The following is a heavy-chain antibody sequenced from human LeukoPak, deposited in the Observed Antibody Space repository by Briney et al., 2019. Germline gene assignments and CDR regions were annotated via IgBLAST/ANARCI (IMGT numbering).Heavy chain of an antibody. V-gene: IGHV1-2*06. CDR2: INPNSGGT. Sequence: ASVKVSCKASGYTFTGYHMHWVRQAPGQGLEWMGRINPNSGGTNYAQKFQGRVTMTRDTSISTAYMELSRLRSDDTAVYYCACLYGDDWYFDLWGRGTLVTASS. CDR1: GYTFTGYH. CDR3: ACLYGDDWYFDL. D-gene: IGHD4-17*01. J-gene: IGHJ2*01.